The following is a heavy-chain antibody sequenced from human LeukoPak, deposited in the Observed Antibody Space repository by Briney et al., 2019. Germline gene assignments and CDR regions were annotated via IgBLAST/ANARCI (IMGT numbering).Heavy chain of an antibody. J-gene: IGHJ4*02. V-gene: IGHV3-33*01. CDR1: GFTFSSYG. CDR2: IWYDGSNK. D-gene: IGHD2/OR15-2a*01. CDR3: ARDNSNSGNDY. Sequence: GGSLRLSCAASGFTFSSYGMHWVRQAPGKGLEWVAVIWYDGSNKYYADSVKGRFTISRDNSKNTLYLRMNSLRAEDTAVYYCARDNSNSGNDYWGQGTLVTVSS.